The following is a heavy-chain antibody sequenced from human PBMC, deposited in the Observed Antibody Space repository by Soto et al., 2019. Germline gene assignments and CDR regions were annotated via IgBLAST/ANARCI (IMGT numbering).Heavy chain of an antibody. CDR2: IYYSGST. CDR1: GGSISSSSYY. CDR3: ASNRIHAYMDV. J-gene: IGHJ6*03. V-gene: IGHV4-39*01. Sequence: LSLTCTVSGGSISSSSYYWGWIRQPPGKGLEWIESIYYSGSTYYNPSLKIRVTISVDTSKNQFSLKLSSVTAADTAVYYCASNRIHAYMDVWGKGTTVTVSS. D-gene: IGHD2-15*01.